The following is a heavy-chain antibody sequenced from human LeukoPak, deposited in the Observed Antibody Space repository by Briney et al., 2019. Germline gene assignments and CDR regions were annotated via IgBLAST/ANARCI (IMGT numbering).Heavy chain of an antibody. CDR1: GFTFSIYA. V-gene: IGHV3-23*01. CDR2: ISGSGGST. J-gene: IGHJ4*02. CDR3: AKLWTSYCGSTSCYFDY. Sequence: GGSLRLSCAASGFTFSIYAMSCVRQAPGEGLEWVSAISGSGGSTYYADSVKGRFTISRDNSKNTLYLQMNSLRAEDTAVYYCAKLWTSYCGSTSCYFDYWGQGTLVTVSS. D-gene: IGHD2-2*01.